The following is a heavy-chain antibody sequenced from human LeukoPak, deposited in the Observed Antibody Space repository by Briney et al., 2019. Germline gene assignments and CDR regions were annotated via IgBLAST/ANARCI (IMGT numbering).Heavy chain of an antibody. CDR1: GFTFSSYW. V-gene: IGHV3-7*03. CDR3: ARDLSNWNDFTYPKKKDDNDY. D-gene: IGHD1-1*01. CDR2: IKQDGSEK. J-gene: IGHJ4*02. Sequence: GGSLRLSCAASGFTFSSYWMSWVRQAPGKGLEWVANIKQDGSEKYYVDSVKGRFTISRDNAKNSLYLQMNSLRAEDTAVYYCARDLSNWNDFTYPKKKDDNDYWGQGTLVTVSS.